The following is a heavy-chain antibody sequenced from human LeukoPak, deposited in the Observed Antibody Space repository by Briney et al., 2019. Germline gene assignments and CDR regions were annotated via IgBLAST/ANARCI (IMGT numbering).Heavy chain of an antibody. J-gene: IGHJ6*03. V-gene: IGHV4-61*02. CDR2: IYTSGST. Sequence: PSQTLSLTCTVSGGSISSGSYYWSRIRQPARKGLEWIGRIYTSGSTNYNPSLKSRVTISVDTSKNQFSLKLSSVTAADTAVYYCARETGATIYYYYYMDVWGKGTTDTVSS. CDR3: ARETGATIYYYYYMDV. D-gene: IGHD1-26*01. CDR1: GGSISSGSYY.